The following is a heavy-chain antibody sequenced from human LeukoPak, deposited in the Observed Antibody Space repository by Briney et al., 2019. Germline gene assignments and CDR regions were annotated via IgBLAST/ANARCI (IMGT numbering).Heavy chain of an antibody. CDR3: ARISSSNWYNERGAFDV. D-gene: IGHD6-13*01. Sequence: KPSETLSLTCSVSGGSISSYYWSWVRQPPGKGLEWIGFVYYTGSTNYSPSLKSRVTISVDTPKNQFSLKLRSVTAADTAVYYCARISSSNWYNERGAFDVWGQGTMVTVSS. V-gene: IGHV4-59*01. J-gene: IGHJ3*01. CDR1: GGSISSYY. CDR2: VYYTGST.